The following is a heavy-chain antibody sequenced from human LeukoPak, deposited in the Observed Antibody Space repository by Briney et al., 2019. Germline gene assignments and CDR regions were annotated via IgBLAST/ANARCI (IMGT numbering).Heavy chain of an antibody. Sequence: PGGSLRLSCAASGFTFSSYWMHWVRQAPGKGLVWVSRINTDGSTTNYADSVKGRFTISRGNAKNTLYLQMNSLRAEDAAVYYCARGRYYDSSGHGAFDIWGQGTMVTVSS. D-gene: IGHD3-22*01. V-gene: IGHV3-74*01. J-gene: IGHJ3*02. CDR1: GFTFSSYW. CDR3: ARGRYYDSSGHGAFDI. CDR2: INTDGSTT.